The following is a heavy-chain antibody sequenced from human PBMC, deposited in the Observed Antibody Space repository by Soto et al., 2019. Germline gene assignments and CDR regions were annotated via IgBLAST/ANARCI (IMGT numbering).Heavy chain of an antibody. CDR3: SRPYKGLVVVPAHIEDWFDH. CDR1: GGSFSGYY. Sequence: PSETLSLTCAVYGGSFSGYYSSWIRQPPGKGLEWIGEINHSGSTNYNPSLKSRVTISVDTSQTQFSLKLSSVTAADTAVYVYSRPYKGLVVVPAHIEDWFDHWGQGTLVTVSS. CDR2: INHSGST. V-gene: IGHV4-34*01. D-gene: IGHD2-2*01. J-gene: IGHJ5*02.